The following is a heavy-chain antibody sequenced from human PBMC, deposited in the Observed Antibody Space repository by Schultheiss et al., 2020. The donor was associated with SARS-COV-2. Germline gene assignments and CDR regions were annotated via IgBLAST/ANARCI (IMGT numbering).Heavy chain of an antibody. CDR1: GITFSSYA. CDR2: ISYDGSNK. Sequence: GGSLRLSCAASGITFSSYAMHWVRQAPGKGLEWVAVISYDGSNKYYADSVKGRFTISRDNSKNTLYLQMNSLRAEDTAVYYCARSQSNYYDSSGYFPEGSDYWGQGTLVTVSS. J-gene: IGHJ4*02. V-gene: IGHV3-30*07. CDR3: ARSQSNYYDSSGYFPEGSDY. D-gene: IGHD3-22*01.